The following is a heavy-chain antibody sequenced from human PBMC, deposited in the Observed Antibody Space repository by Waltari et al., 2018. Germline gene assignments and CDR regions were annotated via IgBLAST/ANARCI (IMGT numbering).Heavy chain of an antibody. CDR3: ARGMTCSGGSCYSGGTHGAFDI. J-gene: IGHJ3*02. CDR1: GYSISSGYY. D-gene: IGHD2-15*01. Sequence: QVQLQESGPGLVKPSETLSLTCAVSGYSISSGYYWGWIRKPPGKGREWIGSIYPSGSTSYNPPLKSRVTKSVDTSKNQFSLKLSAVTAADTAVYYCARGMTCSGGSCYSGGTHGAFDIWGQGTMVTVSS. V-gene: IGHV4-38-2*01. CDR2: IYPSGST.